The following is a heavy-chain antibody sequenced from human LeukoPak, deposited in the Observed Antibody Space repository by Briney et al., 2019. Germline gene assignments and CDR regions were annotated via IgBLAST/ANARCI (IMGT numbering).Heavy chain of an antibody. D-gene: IGHD6-13*01. Sequence: GRSLRLSCAASGFTFSSYAMHWVRQAPGKGLEWVAVISYDGSNKYYADSVKGRFTISRDNAKNSLYLQMNSLRAEDTAVYYCARAPPAAGADYWGQGTLVTVSS. V-gene: IGHV3-30*04. CDR2: ISYDGSNK. CDR1: GFTFSSYA. CDR3: ARAPPAAGADY. J-gene: IGHJ4*02.